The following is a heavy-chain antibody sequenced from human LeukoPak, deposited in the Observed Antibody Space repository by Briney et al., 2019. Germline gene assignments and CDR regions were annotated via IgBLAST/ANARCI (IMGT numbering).Heavy chain of an antibody. CDR2: ISGSGTST. Sequence: GGSLRLSCAASGFTFSSYAMNWVRQAPVTGLEWVSAISGSGTSTYYADSLKGRFTISRDNSKNTLYLQMNSLRAEDTAVYHCARADDSSGYYYNFDYWGQGTMVTVSS. CDR3: ARADDSSGYYYNFDY. D-gene: IGHD3-22*01. CDR1: GFTFSSYA. J-gene: IGHJ4*03. V-gene: IGHV3-23*01.